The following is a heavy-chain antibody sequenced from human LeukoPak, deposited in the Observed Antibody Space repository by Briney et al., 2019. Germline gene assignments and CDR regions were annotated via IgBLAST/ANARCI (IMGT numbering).Heavy chain of an antibody. D-gene: IGHD3-16*02. CDR2: ISTNGRST. J-gene: IGHJ4*02. CDR1: GFTFTDFW. Sequence: AGGSLRLSCAASGFTFTDFWMHWVRHTPGKGLEWVSRISTNGRSTIYADSVKGRFTISRDNAKSTLYLQMNSLRAEDTAVYYCTRDVIRRGQGTLVTVSP. V-gene: IGHV3-74*01. CDR3: TRDVIR.